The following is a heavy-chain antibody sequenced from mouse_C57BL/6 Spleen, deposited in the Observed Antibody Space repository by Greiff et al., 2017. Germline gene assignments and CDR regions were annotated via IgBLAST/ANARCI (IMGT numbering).Heavy chain of an antibody. CDR2: ISSGGSYT. V-gene: IGHV5-6*01. J-gene: IGHJ1*03. D-gene: IGHD3-3*01. Sequence: EVQRVESGGDLVKPGGSLKLSCAASGFTFSSYGMSWVRQTPDKRLEWVATISSGGSYTYYPDSVKGRFTISRDNAKNTLYLQMSSLKSEDTAMYYGERHAGTGGYFDVWGTGTTVTVSS. CDR1: GFTFSSYG. CDR3: ERHAGTGGYFDV.